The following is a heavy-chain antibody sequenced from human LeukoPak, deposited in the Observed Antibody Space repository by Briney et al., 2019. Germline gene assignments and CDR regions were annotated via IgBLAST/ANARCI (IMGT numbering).Heavy chain of an antibody. CDR2: IYYSGST. J-gene: IGHJ2*01. V-gene: IGHV4-59*08. D-gene: IGHD3-22*01. Sequence: SETLSLTCAVYGGSFSSYYRSWIRQPPGKGLEWIGYIYYSGSTNYNPSLKSRVTISVDTSKNQFSLKLSSVTAADTAVYYCARHSGGRDSSGEYWYFDLWGRGTLVTVSS. CDR3: ARHSGGRDSSGEYWYFDL. CDR1: GGSFSSYY.